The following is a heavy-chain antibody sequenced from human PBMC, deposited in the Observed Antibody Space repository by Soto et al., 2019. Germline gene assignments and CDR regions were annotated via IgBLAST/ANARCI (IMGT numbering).Heavy chain of an antibody. J-gene: IGHJ6*02. D-gene: IGHD3-3*01. Sequence: PGGSLRLSCAASGFTFSSYEMNWVRQAPGKWLEWVSHISSSGTTIYYADSVKGRFTISRDNAKNSLYLQMNSLRVEDTAVYYCARAPPYDFWSGTYYYYGMDAWGQGXTVTVPS. CDR2: ISSSGTTI. V-gene: IGHV3-48*03. CDR3: ARAPPYDFWSGTYYYYGMDA. CDR1: GFTFSSYE.